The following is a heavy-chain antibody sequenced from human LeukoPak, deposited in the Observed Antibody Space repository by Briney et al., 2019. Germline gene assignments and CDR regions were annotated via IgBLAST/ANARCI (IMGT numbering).Heavy chain of an antibody. CDR1: GGSISSGGYY. D-gene: IGHD3-16*02. CDR2: IYYSGST. Sequence: PSQTLSLTCTVSGGSISSGGYYWSWIRQHPGKGLEWIGYIYYSGSTYYNPSLKSRVTISVDRSKNQFSLKLSSVTAADTAVYYCARSPLNYDYVWGSYRSDAFDIWGQGTMVTVSS. CDR3: ARSPLNYDYVWGSYRSDAFDI. J-gene: IGHJ3*02. V-gene: IGHV4-31*03.